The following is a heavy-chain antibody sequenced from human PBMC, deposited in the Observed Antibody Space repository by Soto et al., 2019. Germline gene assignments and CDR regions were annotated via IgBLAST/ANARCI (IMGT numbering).Heavy chain of an antibody. Sequence: GGSLRLSCAASGFTFSSYIMNWVRQSPGKGLEWVSSISSSSSYIYYADSVKGRFTISRDNAKNSLYLQMNSLRAEDTAVYYCASQDSSGYDYWGQGTLVTVSS. J-gene: IGHJ4*02. CDR2: ISSSSSYI. CDR1: GFTFSSYI. CDR3: ASQDSSGYDY. D-gene: IGHD3-22*01. V-gene: IGHV3-21*01.